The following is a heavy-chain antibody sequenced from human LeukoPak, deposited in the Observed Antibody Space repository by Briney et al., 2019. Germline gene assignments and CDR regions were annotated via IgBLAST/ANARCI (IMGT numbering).Heavy chain of an antibody. V-gene: IGHV4-38-2*01. CDR1: GYSISSGRY. CDR3: ARSLSTAGIDY. D-gene: IGHD2-2*01. CDR2: VFHSGTT. Sequence: KPTETLSLTCAVSGYSISSGRYGGWIRQPPGKGLEWIGSVFHSGTTYYNPSLKSRVTISVDTYKNHFSLNLRSVTAAETAVYYCARSLSTAGIDYWGQGTLVTVSS. J-gene: IGHJ4*02.